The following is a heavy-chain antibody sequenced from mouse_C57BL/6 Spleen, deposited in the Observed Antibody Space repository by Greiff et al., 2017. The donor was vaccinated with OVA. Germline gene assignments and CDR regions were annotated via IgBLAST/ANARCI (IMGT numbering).Heavy chain of an antibody. CDR3: ASGSWFAY. CDR1: GYSFTSYY. J-gene: IGHJ3*01. V-gene: IGHV1-66*01. CDR2: IYPGSGNT. Sequence: QVHVKQSGPELVKPGASVKISCKASGYSFTSYYIHWVKQRPGQGLEWIGWIYPGSGNTKYNEKFKGKATLTADTSSSTAYMQLSSLTSEDAAVYYCASGSWFAYWGQGTLVTVSA.